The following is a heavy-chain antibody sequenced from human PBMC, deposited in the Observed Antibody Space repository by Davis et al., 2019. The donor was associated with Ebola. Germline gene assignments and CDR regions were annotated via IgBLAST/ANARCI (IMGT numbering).Heavy chain of an antibody. CDR2: IKTKSKGGTT. CDR3: VTGPSGWYGGARPDFDDY. V-gene: IGHV3-15*01. CDR1: GFIFSNAW. Sequence: PGGSLRLSCAASGFIFSNAWMTWVRQAPGQGLEWVGRIKTKSKGGTTDYAAPVKGRFTISRDDSESTVYLQMNSLKTEDTAVYYCVTGPSGWYGGARPDFDDYWGQGTLVTVSS. D-gene: IGHD6-19*01. J-gene: IGHJ4*02.